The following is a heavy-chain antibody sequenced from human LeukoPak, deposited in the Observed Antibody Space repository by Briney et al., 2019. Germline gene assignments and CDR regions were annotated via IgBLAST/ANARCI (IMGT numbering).Heavy chain of an antibody. V-gene: IGHV4-59*08. CDR3: ASLYCSSTSCYLFH. Sequence: PSETLSLTCTVPRGSISSYYWSWIRQTPGKGLEWSGYIYYSGSTNYNPSLKSRVNISVDTSKNQFSLKLSSVTAADTALYYCASLYCSSTSCYLFHWGQGTLVTVSS. D-gene: IGHD2-2*01. J-gene: IGHJ4*02. CDR1: RGSISSYY. CDR2: IYYSGST.